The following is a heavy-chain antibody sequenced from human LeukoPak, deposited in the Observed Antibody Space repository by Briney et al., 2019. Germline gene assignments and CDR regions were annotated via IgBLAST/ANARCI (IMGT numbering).Heavy chain of an antibody. CDR3: ARGPYSSGWYYYYGMDV. CDR1: GYTFTSYG. J-gene: IGHJ6*02. Sequence: ASVKVSCKASGYTFTSYGISWVRQAPGQGLEWMGWISAYNGNTNYAQKLQGRVTMTTDTSTSTAYMELRSLRSDDTAVYYCARGPYSSGWYYYYGMDVWGQGTTVTVSS. V-gene: IGHV1-18*01. D-gene: IGHD6-19*01. CDR2: ISAYNGNT.